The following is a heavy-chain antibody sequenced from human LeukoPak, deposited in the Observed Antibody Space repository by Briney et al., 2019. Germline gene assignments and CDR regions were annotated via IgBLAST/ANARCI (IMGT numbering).Heavy chain of an antibody. Sequence: SQTLSLTCTVSGGSISSGSYYWSWIRQPAGKGLEWIGRIYTGGSTNYNPSLKSRVTISVDTSKNQFSLKLSSVTAADTAVYYCASASSGYYYVGEGAFDIWGQGTMVTVSS. V-gene: IGHV4-61*02. J-gene: IGHJ3*02. CDR1: GGSISSGSYY. CDR2: IYTGGST. CDR3: ASASSGYYYVGEGAFDI. D-gene: IGHD3-22*01.